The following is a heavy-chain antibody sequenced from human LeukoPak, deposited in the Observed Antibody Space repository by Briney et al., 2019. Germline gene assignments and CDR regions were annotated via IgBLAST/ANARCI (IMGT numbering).Heavy chain of an antibody. CDR3: ARGYSSSWSDYFDY. CDR1: GGSISSYY. D-gene: IGHD6-13*01. Sequence: PSETPSLTCTVSGGSISSYYWSWIRQPPGKGLEWIGYIYYSGSTNYNPSLKSRVTISVDTSKNQFSLKLSSVTAADTAVYYCARGYSSSWSDYFDYWGQGTLVTVSS. V-gene: IGHV4-59*01. CDR2: IYYSGST. J-gene: IGHJ4*02.